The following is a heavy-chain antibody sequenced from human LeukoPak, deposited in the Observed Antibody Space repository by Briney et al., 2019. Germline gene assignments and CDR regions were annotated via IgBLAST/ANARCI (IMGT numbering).Heavy chain of an antibody. CDR2: IIPIFGTA. J-gene: IGHJ4*02. V-gene: IGHV1-69*05. Sequence: GASVKVSCKASGSTFSSYAISWVRQAPGQGLEWMGGIIPIFGTANYAQKFQGRVTITTDESTSTAYMELSSLRSEDTAVYYCARDRSGYFDWLLRVWGQGTLVTVSS. D-gene: IGHD3-9*01. CDR3: ARDRSGYFDWLLRV. CDR1: GSTFSSYA.